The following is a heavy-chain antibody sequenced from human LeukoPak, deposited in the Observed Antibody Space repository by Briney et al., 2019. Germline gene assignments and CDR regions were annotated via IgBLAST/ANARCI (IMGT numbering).Heavy chain of an antibody. CDR1: GFTFSSYW. V-gene: IGHV3-7*04. CDR3: ARDLVVVVPAAYYFDY. Sequence: GGSLRLSCAASGFTFSSYWMSCVRQAPGKGLEWVANIKQDGSEKYYVDSVKGRFTISRDNAKNSLYLQMNSLRAEDTAVYYCARDLVVVVPAAYYFDYWGQGTLVTVSS. CDR2: IKQDGSEK. J-gene: IGHJ4*02. D-gene: IGHD2-2*01.